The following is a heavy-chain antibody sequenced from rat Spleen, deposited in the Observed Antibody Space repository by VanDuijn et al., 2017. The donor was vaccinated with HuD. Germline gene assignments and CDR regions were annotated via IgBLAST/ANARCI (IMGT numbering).Heavy chain of an antibody. J-gene: IGHJ3*01. CDR3: ARQGYGYDGGFAY. Sequence: EVQLVESGGGLVQPGRSLKLSCAASGFTFSNYGMAWVRQAPTKGLEWVATISYDGSSTYYRDSVKGRFTISRDNAKSTLYLQMESLRSEDTATYYCARQGYGYDGGFAYWGQGTLVTVSS. V-gene: IGHV5-29*01. CDR2: ISYDGSST. CDR1: GFTFSNYG. D-gene: IGHD1-7*01.